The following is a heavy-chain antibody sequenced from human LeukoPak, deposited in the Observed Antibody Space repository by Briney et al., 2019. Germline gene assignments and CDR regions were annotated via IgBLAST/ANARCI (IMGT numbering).Heavy chain of an antibody. CDR2: TYYRSKWYY. D-gene: IGHD5/OR15-5a*01. Sequence: SQTLSLTCAISGDSVSSNSAAWNWIRQSPSRGLEWLGRTYYRSKWYYDYATSVKGRITINPDTSKNQFSLQLSSVTSEDTAVYYCAQSYSVRLRPESYYVDVWGKGTTINVS. V-gene: IGHV6-1*01. CDR3: AQSYSVRLRPESYYVDV. J-gene: IGHJ6*03. CDR1: GDSVSSNSAA.